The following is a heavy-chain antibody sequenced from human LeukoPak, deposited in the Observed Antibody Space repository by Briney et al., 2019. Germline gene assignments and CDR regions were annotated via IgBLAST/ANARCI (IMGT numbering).Heavy chain of an antibody. J-gene: IGHJ4*02. CDR1: GGSTSDYY. D-gene: IGHD4-23*01. Sequence: SETLSLTCTVSGGSTSDYYWSWIRQPPGKGLEWIGFISHSGNSNYNPSLKSRVTISMDTSKSQFSLRLNSVIAADTSVYFCARVRVVTQDFDYWGQGTLVTVSP. V-gene: IGHV4-59*01. CDR2: ISHSGNS. CDR3: ARVRVVTQDFDY.